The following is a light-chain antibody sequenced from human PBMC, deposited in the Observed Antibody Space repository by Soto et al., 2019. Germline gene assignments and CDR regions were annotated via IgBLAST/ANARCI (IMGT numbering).Light chain of an antibody. V-gene: IGKV1-5*01. CDR1: QSINSW. CDR2: DAS. J-gene: IGKJ2*01. CDR3: QQYSNYWNN. Sequence: DIEMTQSPSTLSASVGDRVTITCRASQSINSWLAWYQQKPGKAPKLLIFDASSLDSGVPSRFSGSGSGTEFTLTISSLQPDDFATYYCQQYSNYWNNFGQGTKLEIK.